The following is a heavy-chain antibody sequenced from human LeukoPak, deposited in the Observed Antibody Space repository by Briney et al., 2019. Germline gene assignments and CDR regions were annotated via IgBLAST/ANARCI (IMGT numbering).Heavy chain of an antibody. J-gene: IGHJ3*02. CDR2: IYHSGST. CDR1: GGSISSGGYS. D-gene: IGHD5-18*01. V-gene: IGHV4-30-2*01. Sequence: SETLSLTCAVSGGSISSGGYSWSWIRQPPGKGLEWIGYIYHSGSTYYNPSLKSRVTISVDRSKNQFSLKPSSVAAADTAVYYCATCGYSYGPEAFDIWGQGTMVTVSS. CDR3: ATCGYSYGPEAFDI.